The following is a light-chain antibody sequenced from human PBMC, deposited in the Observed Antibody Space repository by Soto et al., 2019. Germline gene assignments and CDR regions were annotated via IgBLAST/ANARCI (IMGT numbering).Light chain of an antibody. Sequence: TVLTQSPATLSLSPGERATLSCKASQSIGNSLGWFQQKPGQAPRLLIDDAFNRATGIPARFTGSGSGSDFTLSFSSLEPEDFGVYYCRQRYHWPLTFGGGTKVEIK. J-gene: IGKJ4*01. CDR2: DAF. CDR1: QSIGNS. V-gene: IGKV3-11*01. CDR3: RQRYHWPLT.